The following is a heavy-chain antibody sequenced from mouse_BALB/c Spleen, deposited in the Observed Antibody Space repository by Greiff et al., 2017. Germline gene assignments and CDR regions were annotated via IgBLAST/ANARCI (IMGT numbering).Heavy chain of an antibody. J-gene: IGHJ2*01. Sequence: EVQLQQSGAELVKPGASVKLSCTASGFNIKDTYMHWVKQRPEQGLEWIGRIDPANGNTKYDPKFQGKATITADTSSNTAYLQLSSLTSEDTAVYYCASPYYGISPYYFDYWGQGTTLTVSS. D-gene: IGHD1-1*01. CDR2: IDPANGNT. CDR3: ASPYYGISPYYFDY. V-gene: IGHV14-3*02. CDR1: GFNIKDTY.